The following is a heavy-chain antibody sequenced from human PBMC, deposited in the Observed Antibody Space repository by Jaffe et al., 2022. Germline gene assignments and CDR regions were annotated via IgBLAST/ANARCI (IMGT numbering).Heavy chain of an antibody. CDR1: GFTLSNYW. CDR2: INYDGSTT. Sequence: EVQLVESEGGLVQPGGSLRLSCAASGFTLSNYWMHWVRQAPGKGLVWVSFINYDGSTTNYADSVKGRFTISRDNAKNTLYLQMNSLRAEDTAVYYCVRGGALRSLDYWGQGTLVTVSS. J-gene: IGHJ4*02. V-gene: IGHV3-74*01. CDR3: VRGGALRSLDY. D-gene: IGHD4-17*01.